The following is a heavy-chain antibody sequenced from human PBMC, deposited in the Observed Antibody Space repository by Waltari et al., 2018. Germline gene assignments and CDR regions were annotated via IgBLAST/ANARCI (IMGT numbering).Heavy chain of an antibody. CDR2: INAGNGNT. D-gene: IGHD2-2*01. CDR1: GYTFTSYA. CDR3: ASTSVLRREYHDY. V-gene: IGHV1-3*01. Sequence: QVQLVQSGAEVKKPGASVQVSCKASGYTFTSYAMHEVRQAPGQRLEWMGWINAGNGNTKYSQKFQGRVTITRDTSASTAYMELSSLRSEDTAVYYCASTSVLRREYHDYWGQGTLVTVSS. J-gene: IGHJ4*02.